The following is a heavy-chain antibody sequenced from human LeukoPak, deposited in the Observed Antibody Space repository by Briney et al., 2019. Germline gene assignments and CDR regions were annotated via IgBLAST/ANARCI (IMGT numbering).Heavy chain of an antibody. CDR2: ISSSGSTI. CDR1: GFTFSSYE. Sequence: PGGSLTLSCAASGFTFSSYEMNWVRQAPGKGLEWVSYISSSGSTIYYADSAKGRFTISRDNAKNSLYLQMNSLRAEDPAVYYCAELGITMIGGVWGKGPTVTISS. V-gene: IGHV3-48*03. J-gene: IGHJ6*04. CDR3: AELGITMIGGV. D-gene: IGHD3-10*02.